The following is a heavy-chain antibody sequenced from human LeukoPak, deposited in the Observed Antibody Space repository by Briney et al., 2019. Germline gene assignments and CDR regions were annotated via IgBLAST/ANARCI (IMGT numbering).Heavy chain of an antibody. CDR2: IYWNDDK. CDR3: AHMGLVVVPAAHVWGYYFDY. J-gene: IGHJ4*02. V-gene: IGHV2-5*01. Sequence: SGPTLVNPTQTLTLTCTFSGFSLSTSGVGVGWIRQPPGKALEWLALIYWNDDKRYSPSLKSRLTITKDTSKNQVVLTMTNMDPVDTATYYCAHMGLVVVPAAHVWGYYFDYWGQGTLVTVSS. CDR1: GFSLSTSGVG. D-gene: IGHD2-2*01.